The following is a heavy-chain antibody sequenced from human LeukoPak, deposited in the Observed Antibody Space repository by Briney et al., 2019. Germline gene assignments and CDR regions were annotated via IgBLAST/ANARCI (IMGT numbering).Heavy chain of an antibody. CDR3: AREFLSSGYYYFDY. CDR2: ISAYNDKA. J-gene: IGHJ4*02. D-gene: IGHD3-22*01. V-gene: IGHV1-18*01. CDR1: GYSFTSYG. Sequence: ASVKVSCKASGYSFTSYGISWVRQAPGQGLEWMGWISAYNDKANYAQKLQGRVTMTTDTSTSTAYMELRSLRSDDTAVYYCAREFLSSGYYYFDYWGQGTLVTVSS.